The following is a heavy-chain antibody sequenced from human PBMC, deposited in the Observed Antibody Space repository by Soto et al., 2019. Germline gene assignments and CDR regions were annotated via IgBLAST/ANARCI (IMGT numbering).Heavy chain of an antibody. V-gene: IGHV3-23*01. CDR3: ATVYYSDPGYYYAMDV. D-gene: IGHD4-17*01. Sequence: GGSLRLSCAASGFTFSSFAMSWVRQAPGKGLEWVSTISGSGDSTHYADSVKGRFTVSRDNSKNTLSLQMNSLRVEDTAVYYCATVYYSDPGYYYAMDVWGQGTTVPVSS. CDR1: GFTFSSFA. J-gene: IGHJ6*02. CDR2: ISGSGDST.